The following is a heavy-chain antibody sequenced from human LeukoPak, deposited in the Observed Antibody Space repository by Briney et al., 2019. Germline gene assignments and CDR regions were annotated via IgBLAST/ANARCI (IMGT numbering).Heavy chain of an antibody. CDR2: ISYDGSNK. D-gene: IGHD6-19*01. V-gene: IGHV3-30-3*01. J-gene: IGHJ4*02. CDR1: GFTFSSSA. CDR3: AREGNQWLELYYFDY. Sequence: GGSLRLSCAASGFTFSSSAMHWVRQAPDKGLEWVAVISYDGSNKYYADSVKGRFTISRDNSKNTLYLQMNSLRADDTAVYYCAREGNQWLELYYFDYWGQGTLVTVSS.